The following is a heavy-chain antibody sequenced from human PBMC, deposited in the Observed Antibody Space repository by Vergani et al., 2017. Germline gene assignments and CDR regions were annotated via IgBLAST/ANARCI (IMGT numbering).Heavy chain of an antibody. Sequence: QVQLQESGPGLVKPPGTLSLICAVSGRSISSENWWSWVRQSPGKGLEWIGEIHHYGSTNYNPSLKSRVTIYLDKSKNQFSLTLSSVTAADTAVYYCVRDLGRGYCSTTLCFGMDLWGQGTTVTVS. CDR2: IHHYGST. J-gene: IGHJ6*02. CDR3: VRDLGRGYCSTTLCFGMDL. V-gene: IGHV4-4*03. CDR1: GRSISSENW. D-gene: IGHD2-15*01.